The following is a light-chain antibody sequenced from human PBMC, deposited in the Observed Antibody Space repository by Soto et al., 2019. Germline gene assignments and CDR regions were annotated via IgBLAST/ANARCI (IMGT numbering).Light chain of an antibody. J-gene: IGKJ1*01. V-gene: IGKV1-9*01. CDR2: AAS. CDR3: LQDINYPWT. CDR1: QDISSS. Sequence: DIQLTHSPSFLSASVGDRVAITCRASQDISSSLAWYQQKPGKAPKVLIHAASTLQSGVPSRFSGSGSGTDFTLAISSLQPEDSATYYCLQDINYPWTFGQGTKVDI.